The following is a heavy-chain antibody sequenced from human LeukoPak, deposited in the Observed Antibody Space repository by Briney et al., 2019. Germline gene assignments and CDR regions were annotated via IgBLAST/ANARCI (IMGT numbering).Heavy chain of an antibody. D-gene: IGHD5-18*01. J-gene: IGHJ4*02. V-gene: IGHV3-49*04. CDR2: IRSKAYGGTT. CDR1: GFTFGDYA. Sequence: GGSLRLSCTASGFTFGDYAMSWVRQAPGKGLEWVGFIRSKAYGGTTEYAASVKGRFTISRDDSKSIAYLQMSSLKTEDTAVYYCTRVERGYSYGFDYWGQGTLVTVSS. CDR3: TRVERGYSYGFDY.